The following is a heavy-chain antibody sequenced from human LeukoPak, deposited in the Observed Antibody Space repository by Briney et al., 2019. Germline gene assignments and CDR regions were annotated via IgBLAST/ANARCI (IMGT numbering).Heavy chain of an antibody. CDR2: ISSNSEYI. D-gene: IGHD2-21*01. CDR3: ARGLCGGDCYDY. CDR1: GFTFSSYH. V-gene: IGHV3-21*01. Sequence: GGSLRLSCAASGFTFSSYHINWVRQAPGKGLEWVSSISSNSEYIYYADSVKGRFTISRDNAKNSLYLQMNSLRAEDTADYYCARGLCGGDCYDYWGQGTLVTVSS. J-gene: IGHJ4*02.